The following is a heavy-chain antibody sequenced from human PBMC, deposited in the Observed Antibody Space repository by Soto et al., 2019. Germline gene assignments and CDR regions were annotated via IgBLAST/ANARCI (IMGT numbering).Heavy chain of an antibody. CDR1: GFTDSSYG. Sequence: QVQLVESEGGVVQPGRSLRLSCAASGFTDSSYGMHWVRQAPGKGLEWVAVISRDGGTKYYADSVKGRFTISRDNSRNTLFLEMNSLRGDDMAVYYCTGEVASGYWGQGTLVTVSS. CDR3: TGEVASGY. J-gene: IGHJ4*02. V-gene: IGHV3-30*03. D-gene: IGHD2-8*02. CDR2: ISRDGGTK.